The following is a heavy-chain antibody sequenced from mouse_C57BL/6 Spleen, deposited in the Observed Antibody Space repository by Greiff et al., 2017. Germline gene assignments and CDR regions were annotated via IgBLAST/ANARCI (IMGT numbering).Heavy chain of an antibody. CDR1: GFNIQDDY. CDR2: IDPENGDP. D-gene: IGHD2-2*01. CDR3: TTRGYDGDAMDY. V-gene: IGHV14-4*01. Sequence: EVQLQQSGAELVRPGASVKLSCTASGFNIQDDYMHWVQQRPEQGLEWIGWIDPENGDPEYASKFQGKATITADTSSNTAYLQLSSLTSEDTAVYYCTTRGYDGDAMDYWGQGTSVTVSS. J-gene: IGHJ4*01.